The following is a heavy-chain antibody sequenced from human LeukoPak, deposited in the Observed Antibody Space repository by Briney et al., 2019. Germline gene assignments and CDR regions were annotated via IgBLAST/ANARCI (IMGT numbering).Heavy chain of an antibody. CDR3: ARYLDYGGNSRVFQH. D-gene: IGHD4-23*01. Sequence: SETLSLTCAVYGGSLSAYYWTWIRQPPGKGLGLIGEFIHGGSTNYNPSLKSRVTISIDTSKNQFSLKLSSVTAADTAVYYCARYLDYGGNSRVFQHWGQGTLVTVSS. J-gene: IGHJ1*01. CDR2: FIHGGST. CDR1: GGSLSAYY. V-gene: IGHV4-34*12.